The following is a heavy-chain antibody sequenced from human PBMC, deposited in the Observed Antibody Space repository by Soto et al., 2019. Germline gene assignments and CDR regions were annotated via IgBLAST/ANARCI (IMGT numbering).Heavy chain of an antibody. CDR2: IYPSVST. CDR3: AREDYYDSSNNPHYVMAV. V-gene: IGHV4-4*07. CDR1: GASISNYY. J-gene: IGHJ6*02. D-gene: IGHD3-22*01. Sequence: PSETLSLTCTVSGASISNYYWTWIRQPAGKGLQWIGRIYPSVSTDYNPSLKSRVTMSVDTSRNQFSLRLRSVTAADTAVYYCAREDYYDSSNNPHYVMAVWGQGTRVTVSS.